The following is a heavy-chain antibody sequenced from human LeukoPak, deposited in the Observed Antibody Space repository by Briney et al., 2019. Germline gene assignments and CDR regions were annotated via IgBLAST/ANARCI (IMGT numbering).Heavy chain of an antibody. Sequence: PGRSLRLSCAASGFTFSSYAMHWVRQAPGKGLEWVSVIYSGGSTYYADSVKGRFTISRDNSKNALYLQMNSLRAEDTAVYYCATSTSLTVSYYDFWSGYPRDYYYGMDVWGQGTTVTVSS. CDR3: ATSTSLTVSYYDFWSGYPRDYYYGMDV. V-gene: IGHV3-53*01. J-gene: IGHJ6*02. D-gene: IGHD3-3*01. CDR1: GFTFSSYA. CDR2: IYSGGST.